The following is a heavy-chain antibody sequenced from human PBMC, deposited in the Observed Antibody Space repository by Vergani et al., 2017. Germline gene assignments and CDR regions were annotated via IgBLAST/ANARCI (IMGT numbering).Heavy chain of an antibody. CDR3: TKGSVYYHDSAGDGYDPYTGFDL. CDR2: ISWNSGAV. D-gene: IGHD2-21*01. Sequence: EVDLVESGGGLAQPGGSLRLSCEASGITFWKFGMHWVRQGPGKGLECVSGISWNSGAVDYADSVRGRFTISRDNAKNSLFLEMNSLRFEDTAVYFCTKGSVYYHDSAGDGYDPYTGFDLWGQGTLVTVSS. J-gene: IGHJ3*01. CDR1: GITFWKFG. V-gene: IGHV3-9*01.